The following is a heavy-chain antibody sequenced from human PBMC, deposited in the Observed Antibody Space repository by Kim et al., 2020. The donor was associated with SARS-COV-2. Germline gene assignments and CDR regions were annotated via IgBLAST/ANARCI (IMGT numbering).Heavy chain of an antibody. CDR3: ARDAVEGLYAFDI. Sequence: ASVKVSCKASGYTFTSYAMHWVRQAPGQRLEWMGWINAGNGNTKYSQKFQGRVTITRDTSASTAYMELSSLRSEDTAVYYCARDAVEGLYAFDIWGQGTMVTVSS. CDR1: GYTFTSYA. V-gene: IGHV1-3*01. J-gene: IGHJ3*02. CDR2: INAGNGNT. D-gene: IGHD1-1*01.